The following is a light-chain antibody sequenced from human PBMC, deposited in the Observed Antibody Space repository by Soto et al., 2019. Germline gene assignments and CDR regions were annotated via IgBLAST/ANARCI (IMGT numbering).Light chain of an antibody. CDR3: NSYTGTSAWV. CDR2: GVS. V-gene: IGLV2-14*01. J-gene: IGLJ3*02. CDR1: SSDIGAYNY. Sequence: QSALTQPASVSGSPGQSITISCTGTSSDIGAYNYVSWYQQHPGKAPKLMIYGVSNRPSGVSNRFSGSKSDNTASLTISGLQAEDEGDYSCNSYTGTSAWVFGGGTKLTVL.